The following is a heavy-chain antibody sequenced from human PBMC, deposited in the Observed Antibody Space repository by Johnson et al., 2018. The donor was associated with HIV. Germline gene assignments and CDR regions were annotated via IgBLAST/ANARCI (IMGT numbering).Heavy chain of an antibody. CDR2: ISYDGSNK. D-gene: IGHD4-17*01. CDR1: GFTFSSYA. Sequence: QVQLVESGGGVVQPGRSLRLSCAASGFTFSSYAMHWVRQATGKGLEWVAVISYDGSNKYYADSVKGRFTISRDNSKNTLYLQMNSLRAGDTAVYYCARGDYGDYLNAFDIWGQGTMVTVSS. CDR3: ARGDYGDYLNAFDI. J-gene: IGHJ3*02. V-gene: IGHV3-30-3*01.